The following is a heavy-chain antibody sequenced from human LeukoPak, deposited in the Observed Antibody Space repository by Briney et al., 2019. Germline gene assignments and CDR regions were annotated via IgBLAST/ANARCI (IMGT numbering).Heavy chain of an antibody. CDR3: ARPPGYQLPKEMFLYY. D-gene: IGHD2-2*01. CDR2: IIPIFGTA. J-gene: IGHJ4*02. Sequence: SVKVSCKASGGTFSSSPISWVRQAPGQGLEWMGGIIPIFGTANYAQKFQGRVTITADESTRTAYMKLSSLRSEDTAVYYCARPPGYQLPKEMFLYYWGQGTLVTVSS. CDR1: GGTFSSSP. V-gene: IGHV1-69*13.